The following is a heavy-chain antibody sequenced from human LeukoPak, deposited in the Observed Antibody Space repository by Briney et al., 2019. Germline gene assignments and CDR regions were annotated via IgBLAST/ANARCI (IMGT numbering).Heavy chain of an antibody. CDR1: GGSISSYY. D-gene: IGHD3-10*01. J-gene: IGHJ4*02. CDR3: AILDMVRGVIFVY. CDR2: IYYSGST. Sequence: SETLSLTCTVSGGSISSYYWSWIRQPPGKGLEWIGYIYYSGSTNYNPSLKSRVTISVDTSKNQFSLKLSSVTAADTAVYYCAILDMVRGVIFVYWGQGTLVTVSS. V-gene: IGHV4-59*01.